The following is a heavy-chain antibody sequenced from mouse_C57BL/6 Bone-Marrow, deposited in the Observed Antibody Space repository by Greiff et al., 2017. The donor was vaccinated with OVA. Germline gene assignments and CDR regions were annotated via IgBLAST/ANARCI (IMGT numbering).Heavy chain of an antibody. CDR2: IHPGSGGT. V-gene: IGHV1-54*01. CDR3: SSSYLITTVEGFAY. Sequence: QVQLQQSGAELVRPGNSVKLSCKASGYAFTNYLIEWVKQRPGQGLEWIGVIHPGSGGTNDHEKFKGKATLTADKSSRTAYMQLSSLTSEDSAVYFCSSSYLITTVEGFAYWGQLTLVTVSA. D-gene: IGHD1-1*01. J-gene: IGHJ3*01. CDR1: GYAFTNYL.